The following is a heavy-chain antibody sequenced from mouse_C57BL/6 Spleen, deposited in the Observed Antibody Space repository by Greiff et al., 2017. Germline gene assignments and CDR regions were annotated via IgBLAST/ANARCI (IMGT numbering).Heavy chain of an antibody. CDR2: ISDGGSYT. CDR3: ARVLYYGRATDYYAMDY. V-gene: IGHV5-4*03. D-gene: IGHD1-1*01. Sequence: EVKLQESGGGLVKPGGSLKLSCAASGFTFSSYAMSWVRQTPEKRLEWVATISDGGSYTYYPDNVKGRFTISRDNAKNNLYLQMSHLKSEDTAMYYCARVLYYGRATDYYAMDYWGQGTSVTVSS. CDR1: GFTFSSYA. J-gene: IGHJ4*01.